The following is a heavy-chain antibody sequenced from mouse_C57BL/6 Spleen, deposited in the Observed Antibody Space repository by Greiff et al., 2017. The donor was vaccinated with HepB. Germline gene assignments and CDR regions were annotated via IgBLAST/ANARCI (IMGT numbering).Heavy chain of an antibody. Sequence: EVKLVESGGGLVKPGGSLKLSCAASGFTFSDYGMHWVRQAPEKGLEWVAYISSGSSTIYYADTVKGRFTISRDNAKNTLFLQMTSLRSEDTAMYYCAREGYFLWYFDVWGTGTTVTVSS. V-gene: IGHV5-17*01. J-gene: IGHJ1*03. D-gene: IGHD2-3*01. CDR2: ISSGSSTI. CDR1: GFTFSDYG. CDR3: AREGYFLWYFDV.